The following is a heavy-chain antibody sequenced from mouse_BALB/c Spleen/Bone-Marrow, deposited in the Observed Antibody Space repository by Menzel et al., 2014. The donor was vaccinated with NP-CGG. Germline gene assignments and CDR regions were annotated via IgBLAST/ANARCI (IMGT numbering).Heavy chain of an antibody. V-gene: IGHV14-4*02. CDR3: NTRDYRYERYTMHN. CDR1: GFNIKDYY. J-gene: IGHJ4*01. D-gene: IGHD2-14*01. Sequence: VQLQQSGAELVRSGASVKLSCTASGFNIKDYYMYWVKQWPEQGLEWIGWIDPENGDTEYAPKFQGKATMTADTSSNTPYLHLSNLTSDNTAVYYCNTRDYRYERYTMHNWDQGTSVTVSS. CDR2: IDPENGDT.